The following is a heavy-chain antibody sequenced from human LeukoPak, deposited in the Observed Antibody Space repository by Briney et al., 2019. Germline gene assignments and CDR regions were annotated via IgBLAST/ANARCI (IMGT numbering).Heavy chain of an antibody. V-gene: IGHV3-74*03. J-gene: IGHJ5*02. CDR2: ISPDGSTT. Sequence: GGSLRLSCAASGFTFSSHWMHWVRQAPGKGLVWVSRISPDGSTTKNADSVKGRFTISRDNARSTLYLQMNSLRAEDTAVYYCAREINKWFDPWGQGTLVTVSS. CDR1: GFTFSSHW. CDR3: AREINKWFDP.